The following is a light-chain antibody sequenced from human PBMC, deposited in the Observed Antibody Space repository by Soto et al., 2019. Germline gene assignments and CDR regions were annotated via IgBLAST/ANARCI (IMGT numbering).Light chain of an antibody. V-gene: IGKV2-24*01. CDR1: QSLAFRDGNIY. Sequence: DIVLTQTPLSLVVTLGQPASISCKSSQSLAFRDGNIYLNWLQQRPGQPPRLLIYKTSNRFSGVXDXCSGSGAGTEFTLKISKVEAEDVGVYYCVDAALLPHAFGQGTKVEIK. J-gene: IGKJ1*01. CDR2: KTS. CDR3: VDAALLPHA.